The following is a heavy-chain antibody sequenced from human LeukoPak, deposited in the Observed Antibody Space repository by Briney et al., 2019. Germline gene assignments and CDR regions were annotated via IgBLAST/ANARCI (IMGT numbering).Heavy chain of an antibody. J-gene: IGHJ4*02. CDR1: GFXVSNNY. Sequence: GGSLRLSCAASGFXVSNNYISWVRQAPGKGLEWVSVIYSGGSTYYADSVKGRFTISRDSSKNTLYLQMNSLRAEDTAMYYCARYNYDSSGYPYYFDYWGQGTLVTVSS. CDR2: IYSGGST. CDR3: ARYNYDSSGYPYYFDY. D-gene: IGHD3-22*01. V-gene: IGHV3-53*01.